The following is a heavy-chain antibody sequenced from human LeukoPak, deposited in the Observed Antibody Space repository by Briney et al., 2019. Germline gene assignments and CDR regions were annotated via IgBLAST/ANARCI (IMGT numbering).Heavy chain of an antibody. J-gene: IGHJ4*02. CDR2: IYYTGST. Sequence: SETLSLTCTVSGGSINSYYWSWIRQLPGKGLECIGHIYYTGSTYYKPSLESRVAISVDTAKNQISLKLSSVTAADTAVYYCARYEEFSTGYSASSPRHYFDHWGQGTLVTVSS. D-gene: IGHD3/OR15-3a*01. V-gene: IGHV4-59*13. CDR1: GGSINSYY. CDR3: ARYEEFSTGYSASSPRHYFDH.